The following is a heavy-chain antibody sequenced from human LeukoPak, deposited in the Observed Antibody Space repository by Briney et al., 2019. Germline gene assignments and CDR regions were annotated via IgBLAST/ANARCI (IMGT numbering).Heavy chain of an antibody. V-gene: IGHV3-53*01. CDR1: GFIVSSNY. D-gene: IGHD4-11*01. J-gene: IGHJ4*02. CDR3: ARGRQCDY. Sequence: GGSLRLSCVASGFIVSSNYMSRVRQAPGKGLEWISIIYSGGTAFYADSVKGRFTISRDNSKNTLYLQMNSLRADDTAMYYCARGRQCDYWGQGTLVTVSS. CDR2: IYSGGTA.